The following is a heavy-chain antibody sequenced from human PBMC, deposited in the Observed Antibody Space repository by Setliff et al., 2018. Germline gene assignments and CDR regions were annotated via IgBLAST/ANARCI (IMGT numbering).Heavy chain of an antibody. CDR1: GYTLTKYY. Sequence: ASVKVSCKASGYTLTKYYMHWVRQAPGQGLEWMGMINPGGGSTTYAQKFQGRVTMTRDTSTSTVYMELSSLRTEDTAVYYCARGYYDSYARYYVVGDYWGQGTPVTVSS. CDR2: INPGGGST. J-gene: IGHJ4*02. D-gene: IGHD3-22*01. CDR3: ARGYYDSYARYYVVGDY. V-gene: IGHV1-46*01.